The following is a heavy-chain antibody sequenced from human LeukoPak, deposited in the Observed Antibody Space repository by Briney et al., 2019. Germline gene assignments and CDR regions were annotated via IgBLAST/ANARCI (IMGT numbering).Heavy chain of an antibody. Sequence: SETLSLTCTVSGGSINYYYWSWIRQPPGKGLEWIGYIYYSGSSKYNPSLKNRITISVDTSMNQLSLKLSSVAAADTAVYYCAKVGLGSGSSTGNYYYMDVWGKGTTVTVSS. CDR2: IYYSGSS. V-gene: IGHV4-59*01. CDR3: AKVGLGSGSSTGNYYYMDV. CDR1: GGSINYYY. J-gene: IGHJ6*03. D-gene: IGHD3-10*01.